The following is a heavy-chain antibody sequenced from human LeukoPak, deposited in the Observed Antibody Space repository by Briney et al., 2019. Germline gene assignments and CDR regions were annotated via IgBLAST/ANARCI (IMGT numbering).Heavy chain of an antibody. V-gene: IGHV3-48*02. CDR1: GFTFSSYG. CDR3: ARAMRSGYDY. J-gene: IGHJ4*02. D-gene: IGHD5-12*01. Sequence: GGSLRLSCAASGFTFSSYGMNWVRQAPGKRLEWVSYISSSSDSIYYADSVKGRFTISRDNAENSLYLQMNSLRDEDTAVYYCARAMRSGYDYWGQGTLVTVSS. CDR2: ISSSSDSI.